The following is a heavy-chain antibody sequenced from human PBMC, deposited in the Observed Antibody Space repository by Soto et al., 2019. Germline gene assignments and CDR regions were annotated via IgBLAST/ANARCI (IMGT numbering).Heavy chain of an antibody. J-gene: IGHJ4*02. CDR2: IAYDGSYK. CDR1: GFTFSSYG. CDR3: AKSIYGSGTDY. D-gene: IGHD3-10*01. V-gene: IGHV3-30*18. Sequence: QVQLVESGGGVVQPGRSLRLSCAASGFTFSSYGMHWVRQAPGKGLEWVAVIAYDGSYKYYADSVKGRFTISRDDSNNTLYLQMNSLRAEDTAVYYCAKSIYGSGTDYWGQGTRVTVSS.